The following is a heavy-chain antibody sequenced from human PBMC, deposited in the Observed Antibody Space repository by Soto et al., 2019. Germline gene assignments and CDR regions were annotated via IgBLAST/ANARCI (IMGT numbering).Heavy chain of an antibody. CDR3: ARHGGYYYDSSGLNPLDY. Sequence: SETLSLTCAVSGGSISSGGYSWSWIRQPPGKGLEWIGYIYHSGSTYYNPSLKSRVTISVDTSKNQFSLKLSSVTAADTAVYYCARHGGYYYDSSGLNPLDYWGQGTLVTVSS. D-gene: IGHD3-22*01. CDR2: IYHSGST. J-gene: IGHJ4*02. V-gene: IGHV4-30-2*03. CDR1: GGSISSGGYS.